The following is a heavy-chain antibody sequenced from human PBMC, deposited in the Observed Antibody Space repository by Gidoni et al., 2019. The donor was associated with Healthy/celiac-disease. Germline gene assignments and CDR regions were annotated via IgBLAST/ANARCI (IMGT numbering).Heavy chain of an antibody. CDR1: GYTFTSYD. Sequence: QVQLVQSGAEVKKPGASVKVSCKASGYTFTSYDINWVRQATGQGLEWMGWMNPNCGNTGYAQKFQGRVTMTRNTSISTAYMELSSLRSEDTAVYYCARGWSPLNYDFWSGKIEHSSHYGMDVWGQGTTVTVSS. CDR2: MNPNCGNT. CDR3: ARGWSPLNYDFWSGKIEHSSHYGMDV. V-gene: IGHV1-8*01. D-gene: IGHD3-3*01. J-gene: IGHJ6*02.